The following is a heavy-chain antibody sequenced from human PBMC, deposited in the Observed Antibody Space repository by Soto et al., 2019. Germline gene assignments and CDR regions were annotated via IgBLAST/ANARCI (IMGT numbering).Heavy chain of an antibody. CDR1: GFIVSRHY. CDR3: VRDFTS. V-gene: IGHV3-53*02. CDR2: IHAGGNS. J-gene: IGHJ4*02. Sequence: EVQLVETGGGLIQPGGSLTLSCSASGFIVSRHYMSWVRQGPGKGPEWVSIIHAGGNSFFADAVKGRFTISTDTSKNTLNLHMNNLKVEDTAVYYCVRDFTSWGQGTLVTVSS.